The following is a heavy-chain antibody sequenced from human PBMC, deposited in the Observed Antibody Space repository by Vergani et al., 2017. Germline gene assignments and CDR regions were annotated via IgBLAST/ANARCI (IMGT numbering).Heavy chain of an antibody. CDR3: TTDGAGIGYCTDGVCYYFDY. Sequence: EVQLVESGGGLVKPGGSLRLSCAASGFTFSNAWMSWVRQAPGKGLEWVGRIKSKTDGGTTDYAAPVKGRFTISRDDSKNTLYLQMNSLKTEDTAVYYCTTDGAGIGYCTDGVCYYFDYWGQGTLVTVSS. J-gene: IGHJ4*02. CDR1: GFTFSNAW. CDR2: IKSKTDGGTT. V-gene: IGHV3-15*01. D-gene: IGHD2-8*01.